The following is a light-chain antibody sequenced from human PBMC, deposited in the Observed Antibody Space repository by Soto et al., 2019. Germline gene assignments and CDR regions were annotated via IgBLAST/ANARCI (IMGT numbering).Light chain of an antibody. CDR2: ADS. CDR1: LCTRSY. V-gene: IGKV1-39*01. CDR3: QQSYSTLRK. J-gene: IGKJ1*01. Sequence: DIQLTQSASFLSPSVGARVTITFWPSLCTRSYLNCYQQKTGXAPKLVXYADSNLQSGVPSRFSGSGSRTDFAITISSLQPEDFATYYCQQSYSTLRKFGQGTRWIS.